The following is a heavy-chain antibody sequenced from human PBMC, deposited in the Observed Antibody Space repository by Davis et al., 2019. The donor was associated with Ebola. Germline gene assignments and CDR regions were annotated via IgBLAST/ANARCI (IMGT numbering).Heavy chain of an antibody. J-gene: IGHJ6*02. Sequence: MPSETLSLTCAVYGGSFSGYYWSWIRQPPGKGLEWIGYIYYSGSTNYNPSLKSRVTISVDTSKNQFSLKLSSVTAADTAVYYCARDLHYYYYGMDVWGQGTTVTVSS. CDR3: ARDLHYYYYGMDV. V-gene: IGHV4-34*01. CDR1: GGSFSGYY. D-gene: IGHD5/OR15-5a*01. CDR2: IYYSGST.